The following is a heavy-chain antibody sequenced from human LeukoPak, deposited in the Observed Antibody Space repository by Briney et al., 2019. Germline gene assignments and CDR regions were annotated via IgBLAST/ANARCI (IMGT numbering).Heavy chain of an antibody. CDR2: MNPNSGNT. Sequence: ASVKVSCKASGYTFTSYDINWVRQAPGQGLEWMGWMNPNSGNTGYAQKFQGRVTMTRNTSISTAYMELGSLRSEDTAVYYCARGPYYYDSSGSGSYFDYWGQGTLVTVSS. V-gene: IGHV1-8*01. J-gene: IGHJ4*02. D-gene: IGHD3-22*01. CDR3: ARGPYYYDSSGSGSYFDY. CDR1: GYTFTSYD.